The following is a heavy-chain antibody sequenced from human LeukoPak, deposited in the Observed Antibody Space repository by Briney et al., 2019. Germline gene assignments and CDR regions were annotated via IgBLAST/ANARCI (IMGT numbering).Heavy chain of an antibody. CDR3: AAGSRPYYIYYMAV. J-gene: IGHJ6*03. Sequence: PSETLSLTCTVSGGSIKTYYWSWSRQSPGKGLEWIGSMSYSGTSNYIPSLKSRVSMTIDISKNQFSLKLTSVTAADTALYFCAAGSRPYYIYYMAVWGTGTTVTVCS. CDR1: GGSIKTYY. CDR2: MSYSGTS. V-gene: IGHV4-59*08.